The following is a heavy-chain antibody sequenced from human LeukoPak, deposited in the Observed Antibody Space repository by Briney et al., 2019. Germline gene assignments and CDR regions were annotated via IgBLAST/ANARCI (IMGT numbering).Heavy chain of an antibody. D-gene: IGHD3-22*01. CDR3: AKAANYYDSSGYLIPFDY. CDR2: ISGSDGAT. V-gene: IGHV3-23*01. J-gene: IGHJ4*02. CDR1: GFRFSKFA. Sequence: GGSLRVSCAASGFRFSKFAMSWVRQAPGKGLHWVASISGSDGATYYPESVKGRFTISRDNSKNILYLDLNSLTVEDTAVYFCAKAANYYDSSGYLIPFDYWGQGILVTVAS.